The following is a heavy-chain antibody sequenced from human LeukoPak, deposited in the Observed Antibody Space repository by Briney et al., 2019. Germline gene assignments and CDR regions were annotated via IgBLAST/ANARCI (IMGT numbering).Heavy chain of an antibody. Sequence: GGSLRLSCAASGFTFRNYWMYWVRQAPGKGLVWVSRINSDGSSTTYADSGKGRFTISRDNAKNTLYLQMNSLRAEDTAVYYCARDRTTVTTYFDYWGQGTLVTVSS. D-gene: IGHD4-17*01. CDR1: GFTFRNYW. CDR2: INSDGSST. J-gene: IGHJ4*02. CDR3: ARDRTTVTTYFDY. V-gene: IGHV3-74*01.